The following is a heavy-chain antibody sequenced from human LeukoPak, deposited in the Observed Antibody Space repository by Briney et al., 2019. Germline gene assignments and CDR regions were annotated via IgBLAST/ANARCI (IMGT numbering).Heavy chain of an antibody. CDR2: ISSSGSTI. D-gene: IGHD5-18*01. Sequence: GGSLRLSCPASGFTFSSYEMNWVRQAPGKGLEWVSYISSSGSTIYYADSVKGRFTISRDNAKNSLYLQMNSLRAEDTAVYYCARGGYSYGLFDYWGQGTLVTVSS. V-gene: IGHV3-48*03. CDR1: GFTFSSYE. J-gene: IGHJ4*02. CDR3: ARGGYSYGLFDY.